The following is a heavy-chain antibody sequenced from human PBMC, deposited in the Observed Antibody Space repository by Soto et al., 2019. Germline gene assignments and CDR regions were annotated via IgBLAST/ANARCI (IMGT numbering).Heavy chain of an antibody. CDR1: GYSFTSYY. V-gene: IGHV1-46*01. Sequence: QVQLVQSGAEVKKPGASVKVACMASGYSFTSYYLHCVRQAPGQGLEWMGMINPSDGSASYAQKFXXRXTXXRDTSTSTVYMELNSMRSEDTAVYYCARATLGMDVWGQGTTVTVSS. J-gene: IGHJ6*02. CDR2: INPSDGSA. CDR3: ARATLGMDV.